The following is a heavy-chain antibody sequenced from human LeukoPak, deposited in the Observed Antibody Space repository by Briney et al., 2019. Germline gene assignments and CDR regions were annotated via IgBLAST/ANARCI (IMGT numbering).Heavy chain of an antibody. V-gene: IGHV4-38-2*02. D-gene: IGHD4-17*01. J-gene: IGHJ4*02. CDR1: GYSIGSGYY. Sequence: SETLSLTCSVSGYSIGSGYYWGWIRQPPGKGLEWIGSIFHSGNTYSNPSLKSRVTISVDTSKNQFSLKLSSVTAADTAVYYCARVSTDYGDHTYFWGRGTLVTVSS. CDR2: IFHSGNT. CDR3: ARVSTDYGDHTYF.